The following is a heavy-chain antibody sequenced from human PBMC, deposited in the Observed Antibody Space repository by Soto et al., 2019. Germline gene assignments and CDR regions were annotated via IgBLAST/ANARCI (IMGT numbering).Heavy chain of an antibody. CDR1: GFTFSSYW. V-gene: IGHV3-7*03. CDR3: ARERVGGCSSTSCYMGSIKYYYYGMDV. D-gene: IGHD2-2*02. J-gene: IGHJ6*02. CDR2: IKQDGSEK. Sequence: PGGSLRLSCAASGFTFSSYWMSWVRQAPGKGLEWVANIKQDGSEKYYVDSVKGRFTISRDNAKNSLYLQMNSLRAEDTAVYYCARERVGGCSSTSCYMGSIKYYYYGMDVWGQGTTVTVSS.